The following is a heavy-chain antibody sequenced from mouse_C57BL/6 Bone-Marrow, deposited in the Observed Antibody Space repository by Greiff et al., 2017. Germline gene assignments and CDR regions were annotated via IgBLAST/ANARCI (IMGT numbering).Heavy chain of an antibody. V-gene: IGHV1-52*01. Sequence: QVQLQQPGAELVRPGSSVKLSCKASGYTFTSYWMHWVKQRPIQGLEWIGNIDPSDSETHYNQKFKDKGTLTVDKSSSTAYMQLSRLTSEDSAVYYCERFGGYGYWYFDVWGTGTTVTVSS. J-gene: IGHJ1*03. D-gene: IGHD2-10*02. CDR2: IDPSDSET. CDR3: ERFGGYGYWYFDV. CDR1: GYTFTSYW.